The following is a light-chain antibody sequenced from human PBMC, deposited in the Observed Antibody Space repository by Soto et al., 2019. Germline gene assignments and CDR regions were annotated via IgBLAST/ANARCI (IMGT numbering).Light chain of an antibody. CDR2: EVS. J-gene: IGLJ1*01. V-gene: IGLV2-23*02. Sequence: QSALTQPASVSGSPVQPITISCTGTSSDVGSNNLVSWYQQHPGKAPKLMIYEVSRRPSGVSNRFSGSKSGNTASLPISGLQAEDEADYYCAAFARSRTPFGSGTKVTVL. CDR3: AAFARSRTP. CDR1: SSDVGSNNL.